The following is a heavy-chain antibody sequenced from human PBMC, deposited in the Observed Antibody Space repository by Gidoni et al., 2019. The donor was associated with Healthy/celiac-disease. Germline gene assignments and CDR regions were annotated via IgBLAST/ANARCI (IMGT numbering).Heavy chain of an antibody. CDR3: ARVEGDGYNLFDY. CDR1: GGSISSSNW. Sequence: QVQLQESGPGLVKPSGTLSLTGAVSGGSISSSNWSSWVRQPPGKGLEWIGEIYHSGSTNYNPSLKSRVTISVAKSKNQFSLKLSSVTAADTAVYYCARVEGDGYNLFDYWGQGTLVTVSS. D-gene: IGHD5-12*01. J-gene: IGHJ4*02. CDR2: IYHSGST. V-gene: IGHV4-4*02.